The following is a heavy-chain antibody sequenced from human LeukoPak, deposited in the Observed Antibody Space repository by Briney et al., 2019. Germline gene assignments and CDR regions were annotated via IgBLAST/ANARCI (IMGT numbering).Heavy chain of an antibody. CDR1: GGTFSSYA. V-gene: IGHV1-69*04. J-gene: IGHJ2*01. CDR3: ARLEAAAGTRYFDL. CDR2: IIPILGIA. D-gene: IGHD6-13*01. Sequence: ASVKVSCKASGGTFSSYAISWVRQAPGQGLEWMGRIIPILGIANYAQKFQGRVTITADKSTSTAYMELSSLRSEDTAVYYCARLEAAAGTRYFDLWGRGTLVTVSS.